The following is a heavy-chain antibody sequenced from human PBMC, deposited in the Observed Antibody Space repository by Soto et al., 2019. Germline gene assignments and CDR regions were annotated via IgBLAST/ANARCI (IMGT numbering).Heavy chain of an antibody. J-gene: IGHJ4*02. CDR3: ARDYRPTYYYDSGGYYPPTYFDS. Sequence: SETLSLTCAVYGGSFSGYYWSWIRQPPGKGLEWIGEINHSGSTNYNPSLKSRVTISVDTSKNQFSLRLSSVTAADTAVYFCARDYRPTYYYDSGGYYPPTYFDSWGQGALVTVSS. CDR2: INHSGST. V-gene: IGHV4-34*01. CDR1: GGSFSGYY. D-gene: IGHD3-22*01.